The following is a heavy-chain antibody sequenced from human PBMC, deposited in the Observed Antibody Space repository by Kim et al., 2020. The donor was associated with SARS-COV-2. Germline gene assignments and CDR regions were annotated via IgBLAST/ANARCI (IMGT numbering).Heavy chain of an antibody. CDR1: GFTFDGYA. J-gene: IGHJ4*02. D-gene: IGHD2-15*01. Sequence: GGSLRLSCAGSGFTFDGYAMHWVRHAPGKGLEWVSGIFSSGRTGYADSMKGRVTISRDNAKNLMYLQINSLMLADTAFVYCLTNIVAGVADSWGLSTLVT. V-gene: IGHV3-9*01. CDR3: LTNIVAGVADS. CDR2: IFSSGRT.